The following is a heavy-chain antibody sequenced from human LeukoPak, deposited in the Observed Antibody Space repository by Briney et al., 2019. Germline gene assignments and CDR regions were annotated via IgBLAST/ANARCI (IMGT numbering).Heavy chain of an antibody. Sequence: SQTLSLTCAISRDSVSTNSAAWAWIRQSPSRGLEWLGRTYYRSKWYNDYAVSVRSRITINPDTSKNQFSLQLNSVSPDDTAVYYCAREGVAGDNWFDPWGQGTLVTVSS. CDR3: AREGVAGDNWFDP. J-gene: IGHJ5*02. V-gene: IGHV6-1*01. CDR2: TYYRSKWYN. D-gene: IGHD6-19*01. CDR1: RDSVSTNSAA.